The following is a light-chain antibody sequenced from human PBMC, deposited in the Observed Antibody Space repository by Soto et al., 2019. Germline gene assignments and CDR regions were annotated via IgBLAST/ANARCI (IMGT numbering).Light chain of an antibody. J-gene: IGLJ3*02. Sequence: QSALTQPASVSGTPGQSITISCTGTNSDVGKHDFVSWYQHYPDKAPKFIIYEVNKRPSGVSHRFSGYKSGSTASLTISGLQAEDEAHYYCCSYTSSETVVFGGGTKLTVL. CDR2: EVN. CDR1: NSDVGKHDF. V-gene: IGLV2-23*02. CDR3: CSYTSSETVV.